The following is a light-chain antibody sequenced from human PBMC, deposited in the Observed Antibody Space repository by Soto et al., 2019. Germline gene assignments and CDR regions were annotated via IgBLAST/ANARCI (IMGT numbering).Light chain of an antibody. J-gene: IGKJ1*01. CDR1: QSISSW. CDR2: KAS. Sequence: DIQMTQSPSTLSASVGDRVIITCRASQSISSWLAWYQQKPGKAPKLLIYKASSLESGVPSRFSGSGSGTEFTLTMSSMQPDDFATYYCQQYNDYPWTFGQGTKVEIK. CDR3: QQYNDYPWT. V-gene: IGKV1-5*03.